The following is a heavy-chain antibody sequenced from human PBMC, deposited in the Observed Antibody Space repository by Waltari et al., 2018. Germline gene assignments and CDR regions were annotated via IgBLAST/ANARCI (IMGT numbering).Heavy chain of an antibody. V-gene: IGHV4-34*01. D-gene: IGHD4-17*01. J-gene: IGHJ4*02. CDR3: AGAGEYGDYDGFDY. CDR2: INHSGSTN. CDR1: GGSFRKYS. Sequence: QVQLQQWGAGLLKPSETLSLTCAVYGGSFRKYSWVWTRQPPGEGLEWIGEINHSGSTNNYNPSLKSRVSISVDASKNQVSLEVWSVTAADTAVYYCAGAGEYGDYDGFDYWGQGTLVTVSS.